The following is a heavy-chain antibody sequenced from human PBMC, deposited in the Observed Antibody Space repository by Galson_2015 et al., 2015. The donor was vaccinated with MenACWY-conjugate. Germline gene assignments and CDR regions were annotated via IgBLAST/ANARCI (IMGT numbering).Heavy chain of an antibody. CDR2: INSDVVST. CDR3: VALSGSSLGDY. V-gene: IGHV3-74*01. CDR1: GFNFNIYW. D-gene: IGHD1-26*01. Sequence: SLRLSCAASGFNFNIYWMHWVRQAPRKGLMWVSHINSDVVSTSYAGSVKGRFSISRDNAKSTLYLQMNNLRAEDTAVYYCVALSGSSLGDYWGQGTLVTVSS. J-gene: IGHJ4*02.